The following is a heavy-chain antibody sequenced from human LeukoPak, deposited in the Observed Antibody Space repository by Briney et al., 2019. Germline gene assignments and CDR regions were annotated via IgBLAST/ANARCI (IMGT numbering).Heavy chain of an antibody. V-gene: IGHV3-30-3*02. D-gene: IGHD6-13*01. CDR1: GFTFSSYA. J-gene: IGHJ4*02. CDR2: ISYDGSNK. Sequence: QTGGSLRLSCAASGFTFSSYAMHWVRQAPGKGLEWVAVISYDGSNKYYADSVKGRFTISRDNSKNTLYLQMNSLRAEDTAVYYCAKSLQVLLIAADYWGQGTLVTVSS. CDR3: AKSLQVLLIAADY.